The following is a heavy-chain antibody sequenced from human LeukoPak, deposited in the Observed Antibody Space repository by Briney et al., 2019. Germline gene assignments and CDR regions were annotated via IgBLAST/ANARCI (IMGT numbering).Heavy chain of an antibody. D-gene: IGHD6-19*01. V-gene: IGHV4-59*08. CDR3: ARQAVAATGDWFDP. CDR2: IYYSGST. CDR1: GDSITNFY. Sequence: SETLSLTCTVSGDSITNFYWSWIRQPPGKGLEWIGYIYYSGSTNYNPSLKSRVTISVDTSKNQFSLKLSSVTAADTAVYYCARQAVAATGDWFDPWGQGTLVTVSS. J-gene: IGHJ5*02.